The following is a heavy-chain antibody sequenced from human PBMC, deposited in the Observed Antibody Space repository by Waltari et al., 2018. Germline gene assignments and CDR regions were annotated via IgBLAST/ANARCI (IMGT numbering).Heavy chain of an antibody. CDR3: ATVRFLEWSLDY. CDR2: IIPSCGTA. Sequence: QVQLVQSGAEVKKPGSSVKVSCKASGGTFSSYAISWVRPAPGQGLEWMGRIIPSCGTANYAQKVQGRVTITADKSTSTAYMELSRLRSDDTAVYYCATVRFLEWSLDYWGQGTLVTVSS. CDR1: GGTFSSYA. D-gene: IGHD3-3*01. J-gene: IGHJ4*02. V-gene: IGHV1-69*08.